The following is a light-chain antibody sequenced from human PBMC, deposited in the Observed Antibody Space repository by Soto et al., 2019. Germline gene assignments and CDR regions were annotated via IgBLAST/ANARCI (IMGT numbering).Light chain of an antibody. Sequence: DIQMTQSPSSLSASVGDRVTITCRASQSISSYLNWYQQKPGKAPKLLIYAASSLQSGVPSRFSGSESGTDFPLTISSLQPEDFATYYCQQSYSTPFTFGQGTRLEIK. CDR2: AAS. J-gene: IGKJ5*01. CDR3: QQSYSTPFT. V-gene: IGKV1-39*01. CDR1: QSISSY.